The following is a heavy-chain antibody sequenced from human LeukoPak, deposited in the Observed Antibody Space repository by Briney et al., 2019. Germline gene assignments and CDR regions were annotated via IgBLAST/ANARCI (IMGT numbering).Heavy chain of an antibody. V-gene: IGHV3-33*08. CDR2: IWFDGSNK. J-gene: IGHJ4*02. CDR3: ARGSSWFPFDY. CDR1: GFTFSNSA. Sequence: GGSLRLSCAASGFTFSNSAMSWVRQAPGKGLDWVAVIWFDGSNKYYADSVKGRFTISRDNSKNTLYLQMNSLRAEDAAVYYCARGSSWFPFDYWGQGTLVTVSS. D-gene: IGHD6-13*01.